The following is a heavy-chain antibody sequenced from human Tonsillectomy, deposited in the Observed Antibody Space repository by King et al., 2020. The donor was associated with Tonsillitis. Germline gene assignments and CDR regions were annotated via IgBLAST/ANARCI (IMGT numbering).Heavy chain of an antibody. CDR2: IWYDGSNK. Sequence: VQLVESGGGVVQPGRSLRLSCAASGFTFSSYGMHWVRQAPGKGLEWVAVIWYDGSNKYYADSVKGRFTISRDNSKNTLYLQMNSLRAEDTAVYYCARDRMDYYYYMDVWGKGTTVTVSS. CDR1: GFTFSSYG. V-gene: IGHV3-33*08. CDR3: ARDRMDYYYYMDV. D-gene: IGHD2-8*01. J-gene: IGHJ6*03.